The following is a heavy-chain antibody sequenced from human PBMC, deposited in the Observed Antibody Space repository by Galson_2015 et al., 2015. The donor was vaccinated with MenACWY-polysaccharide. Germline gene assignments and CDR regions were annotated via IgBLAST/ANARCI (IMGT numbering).Heavy chain of an antibody. Sequence: RYSPSFQGQVTISADKSITTAYLQWSSLKASDTAMYYCARDNSGTGGGGRYNAFDFWAQGTMVTVSS. J-gene: IGHJ3*01. D-gene: IGHD1-26*01. CDR3: ARDNSGTGGGGRYNAFDF. V-gene: IGHV5-51*01.